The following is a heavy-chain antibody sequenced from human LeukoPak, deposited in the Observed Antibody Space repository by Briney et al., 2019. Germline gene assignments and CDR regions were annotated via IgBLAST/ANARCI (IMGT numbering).Heavy chain of an antibody. Sequence: GGSLRLSRAASGFTFDDYVMHWVRQAPGKGLEWVSLVGWDGVTTHYADSVKGRFTISRDNTKNSLYLQMNSLRTEDTAVYYCAKGSTYNILTDNLDYWGQGTLVTVSS. CDR2: VGWDGVTT. J-gene: IGHJ4*02. V-gene: IGHV3-43*01. D-gene: IGHD3-9*01. CDR3: AKGSTYNILTDNLDY. CDR1: GFTFDDYV.